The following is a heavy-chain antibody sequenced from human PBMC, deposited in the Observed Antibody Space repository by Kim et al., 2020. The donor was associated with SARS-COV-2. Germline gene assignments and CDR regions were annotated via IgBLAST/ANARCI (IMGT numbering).Heavy chain of an antibody. V-gene: IGHV3-9*01. D-gene: IGHD3-22*01. J-gene: IGHJ3*02. CDR3: AKDPGVVVVMEWVFDI. CDR2: ISWNSGSI. CDR1: GFTFGDYA. Sequence: GGSLRLSCAASGFTFGDYAMHWVRQAPGKGLEWVSGISWNSGSIGYADSVKGRFTISRDNAKNSLYLQMNSLRAEDTALYYCAKDPGVVVVMEWVFDIWGQGTMVTVSS.